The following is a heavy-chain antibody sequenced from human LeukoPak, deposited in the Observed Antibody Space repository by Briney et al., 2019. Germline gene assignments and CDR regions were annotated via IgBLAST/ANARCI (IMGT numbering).Heavy chain of an antibody. J-gene: IGHJ4*02. CDR2: IIPIFGTA. CDR1: GGTFSSYA. CDR3: ASSPGEYSSSWVHDY. D-gene: IGHD6-13*01. V-gene: IGHV1-69*05. Sequence: SVKVSXKASGGTFSSYAISWVRQAPGQGLEWMGWIIPIFGTANYAQKFQGRVTITTDESTSTAYMELSSLRSEDTAVYYCASSPGEYSSSWVHDYWGQGTLVTVSS.